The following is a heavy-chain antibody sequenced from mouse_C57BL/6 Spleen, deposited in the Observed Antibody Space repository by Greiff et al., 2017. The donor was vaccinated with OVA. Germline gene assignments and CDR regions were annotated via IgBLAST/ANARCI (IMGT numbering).Heavy chain of an antibody. CDR2: IRNKANNHAT. CDR3: TPRYDYDEGDYAMDY. Sequence: EVQRVESGGGLVQPGGSMKLSCAASGFTFSDAWMDWVRQSPEKGLEWVAEIRNKANNHATYYAESVKGRFTISRDDSKSSVYLQMNSLRAEDTGIYYCTPRYDYDEGDYAMDYWGQGTSVTVSS. D-gene: IGHD2-4*01. CDR1: GFTFSDAW. V-gene: IGHV6-6*01. J-gene: IGHJ4*01.